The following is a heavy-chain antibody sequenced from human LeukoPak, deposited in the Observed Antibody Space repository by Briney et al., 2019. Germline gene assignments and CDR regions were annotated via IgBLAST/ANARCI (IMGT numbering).Heavy chain of an antibody. CDR2: ISGSGGST. CDR3: AKGGRIVVVVAALDP. V-gene: IGHV3-23*01. D-gene: IGHD2-15*01. CDR1: GFTFSSYA. J-gene: IGHJ5*02. Sequence: GGSLRLSCAASGFTFSSYAMSWVRQAPGEGLEWVSAISGSGGSTYYADSVKGRFTISRDNSKNTLYLQMNSLRAEDTAVYYCAKGGRIVVVVAALDPWGQGTLVTVSS.